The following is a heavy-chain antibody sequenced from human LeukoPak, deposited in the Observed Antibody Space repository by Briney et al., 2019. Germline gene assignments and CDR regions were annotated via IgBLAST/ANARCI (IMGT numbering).Heavy chain of an antibody. CDR1: GFTFSSYW. Sequence: GSLRLSCAASGFTFSSYWMSWVRQAPGKGLEWVANIKQDGSEKYYVDSVKGRFTISRDNAKNSLYLQMNSLRAEDTAVYYCARDVVTAIRGYYYGMDVWGQGTTVTVSS. J-gene: IGHJ6*02. CDR2: IKQDGSEK. CDR3: ARDVVTAIRGYYYGMDV. D-gene: IGHD2-21*02. V-gene: IGHV3-7*03.